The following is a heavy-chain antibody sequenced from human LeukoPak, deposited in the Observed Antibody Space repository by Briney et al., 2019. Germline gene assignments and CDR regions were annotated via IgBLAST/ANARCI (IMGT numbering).Heavy chain of an antibody. Sequence: QPGRSLRLSCAASGFTFDDYAMHWVRQAPGRGLEWVSGINWNSDTIGYADSVKGRFTISRDNAKNSLYLQMNSLRAEDTALYYCAKDKTPNVGFGAPLDFWGQGTLVTVSS. CDR1: GFTFDDYA. V-gene: IGHV3-9*01. CDR3: AKDKTPNVGFGAPLDF. J-gene: IGHJ4*02. CDR2: INWNSDTI. D-gene: IGHD3-10*01.